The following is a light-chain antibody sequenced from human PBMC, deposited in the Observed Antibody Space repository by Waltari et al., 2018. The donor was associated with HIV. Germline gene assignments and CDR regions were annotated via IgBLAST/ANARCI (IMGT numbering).Light chain of an antibody. J-gene: IGKJ4*01. V-gene: IGKV3-11*01. CDR2: DAS. Sequence: EIVLTQSPATLSLSPGERATLSCRASQSVFTYLAWYQQKPGQAPRLLIYDASNRATGIPARFSAMGSATNFTLTISSLEPEDFAGYFCQQRTKWPTFGGGTKVEIK. CDR3: QQRTKWPT. CDR1: QSVFTY.